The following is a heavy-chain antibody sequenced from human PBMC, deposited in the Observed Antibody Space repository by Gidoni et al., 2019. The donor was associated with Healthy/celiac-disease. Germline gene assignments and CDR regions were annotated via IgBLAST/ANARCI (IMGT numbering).Heavy chain of an antibody. V-gene: IGHV4-34*01. J-gene: IGHJ4*02. Sequence: QVQLQQWGAGLLKPSETLSLTCAVYGGSFSVYYWCWIRQPPGTGLEWIGEINHSGSTNYNPSLKSRGTISVDTAKNQFSLKLSSVTAADTAVYYCARGKPTYYDYIGGSYRSATLFDYWGQGTLVTVSS. CDR2: INHSGST. CDR3: ARGKPTYYDYIGGSYRSATLFDY. D-gene: IGHD3-16*02. CDR1: GGSFSVYY.